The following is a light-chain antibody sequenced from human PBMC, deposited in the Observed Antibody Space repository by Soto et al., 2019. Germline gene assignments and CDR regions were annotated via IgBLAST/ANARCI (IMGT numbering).Light chain of an antibody. CDR2: EVT. V-gene: IGLV2-8*01. Sequence: SALAQPPSASGSPGQSVTISCIGTSSDVGRYNYVSWYQHHPGKAPKLIIYEVTKRPSGVPDRFSGSKSGNTASLTVSGLQAEDEADYYCNSYVGSNNYVFGTGTKV. CDR3: NSYVGSNNYV. CDR1: SSDVGRYNY. J-gene: IGLJ1*01.